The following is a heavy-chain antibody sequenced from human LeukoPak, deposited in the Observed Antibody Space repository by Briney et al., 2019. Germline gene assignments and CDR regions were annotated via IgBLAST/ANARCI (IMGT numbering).Heavy chain of an antibody. J-gene: IGHJ1*01. Sequence: PSETLSLTCTVSGGSISSYYWSWIRQPPGKGLEWIGYIYYSGSTNYNPSLKSRVTISVDTSKNQFSLKLSSVTAADTAVYYCARHSKGYYYDSSGPAPQYFQHWGQGTLVTVSS. CDR3: ARHSKGYYYDSSGPAPQYFQH. CDR1: GGSISSYY. V-gene: IGHV4-59*08. CDR2: IYYSGST. D-gene: IGHD3-22*01.